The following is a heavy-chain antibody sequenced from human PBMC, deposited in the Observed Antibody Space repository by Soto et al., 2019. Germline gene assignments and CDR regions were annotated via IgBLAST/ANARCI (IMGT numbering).Heavy chain of an antibody. J-gene: IGHJ6*02. CDR2: ISGSGGST. CDR1: GFTFSSYA. V-gene: IGHV3-23*01. CDR3: AKVTGQLVGDYYYGMDV. D-gene: IGHD6-13*01. Sequence: EVQLLESGGGLVQPGGSLRLSCAASGFTFSSYAMSWVRQAPGKGLEWVSAISGSGGSTYYADSVKGRFTISRDNSKNTLYLQMNSLRAEDTAVYYCAKVTGQLVGDYYYGMDVWGQGTTVTVSS.